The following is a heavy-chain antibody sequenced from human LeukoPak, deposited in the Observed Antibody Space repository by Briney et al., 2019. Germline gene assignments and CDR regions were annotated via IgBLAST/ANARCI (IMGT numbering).Heavy chain of an antibody. D-gene: IGHD3-9*01. Sequence: ASVTVSCKASGYTFTGYYMHWVRQAPGQGLEWMGWINPNSGGTNYAQKFQGRVTMTRDTSISTAYMELRSLRSDDTAVYYCARAATLPTYYDILTGYSHEYYFDYWGQGTLVTVSS. V-gene: IGHV1-2*02. CDR1: GYTFTGYY. CDR2: INPNSGGT. J-gene: IGHJ4*02. CDR3: ARAATLPTYYDILTGYSHEYYFDY.